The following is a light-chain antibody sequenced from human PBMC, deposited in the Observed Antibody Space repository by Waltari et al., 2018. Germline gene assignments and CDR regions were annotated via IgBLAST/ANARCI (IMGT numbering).Light chain of an antibody. CDR2: VNSDSSH. V-gene: IGLV4-69*01. J-gene: IGLJ3*02. Sequence: QLVVTQSPSASAPLGASVKLTCTLSSGHSSHVIAWLQQRPEKGPRYLMKVNSDSSHSKGDEIPDRFSGSSSGAERYLTISSLQSDDEADYYCQTGGHGTWVFGGGTKLTVL. CDR1: SGHSSHV. CDR3: QTGGHGTWV.